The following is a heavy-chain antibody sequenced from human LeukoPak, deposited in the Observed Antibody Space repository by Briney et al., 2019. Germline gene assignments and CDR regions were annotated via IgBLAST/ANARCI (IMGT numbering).Heavy chain of an antibody. D-gene: IGHD3-9*01. CDR2: TYYTSKWNT. J-gene: IGHJ4*02. V-gene: IGHV6-1*01. CDR3: ARDDYDILTGYYHTPFDY. Sequence: SQTLSLTCAISGDSVSTSGVAWNWVRQSPSRGLEWLGRTYYTSKWNTDYAVSVKSRIVVNPDTSKNQFSLQLNSVTPEDTAVYYCARDDYDILTGYYHTPFDYWGQGTLVTVSS. CDR1: GDSVSTSGVA.